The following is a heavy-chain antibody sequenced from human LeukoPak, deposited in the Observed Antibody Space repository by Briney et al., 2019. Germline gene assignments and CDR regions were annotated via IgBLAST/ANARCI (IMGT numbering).Heavy chain of an antibody. Sequence: GESLKISCKGSGYSFTNYRIGWVRQMPGKGLESMGIIYPGDSDTRYSPSFQGQVTISADKSISTAYLQWSSLKASDTAMYYCARQRSSGWFDYWGQGTLVTVSS. CDR3: ARQRSSGWFDY. CDR2: IYPGDSDT. D-gene: IGHD6-19*01. CDR1: GYSFTNYR. J-gene: IGHJ4*02. V-gene: IGHV5-51*01.